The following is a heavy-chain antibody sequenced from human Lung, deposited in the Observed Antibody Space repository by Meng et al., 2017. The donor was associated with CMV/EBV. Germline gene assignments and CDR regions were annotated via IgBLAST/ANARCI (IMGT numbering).Heavy chain of an antibody. J-gene: IGHJ4*02. CDR1: GGTFSSYA. CDR3: ARGTGYCSSTSCWGPDDPSYYFDY. Sequence: XVXVSXXASGGTFSSYAISWVRQAPGQGLEWMGGIIPILGIANYAQKFQGRVTITADKSTSTAYMELSSLRSEDTAVYYCARGTGYCSSTSCWGPDDPSYYFDYWGQGXLVTVSS. D-gene: IGHD2-2*01. V-gene: IGHV1-69*10. CDR2: IIPILGIA.